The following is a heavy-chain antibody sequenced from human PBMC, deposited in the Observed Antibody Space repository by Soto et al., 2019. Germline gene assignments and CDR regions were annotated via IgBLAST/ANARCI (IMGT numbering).Heavy chain of an antibody. D-gene: IGHD2-2*02. Sequence: PSETLSLTCLVSGGSVSSNSYYWSWIRQPPGKGLEWIGHSDYSGSTKYNPSLTSRVTISVDTSKNQFSLKVSSVTAADTAVYYCARAERRYRSVSTCYIFDYWGQGTQVTVSS. V-gene: IGHV4-61*01. CDR2: SDYSGST. J-gene: IGHJ4*02. CDR1: GGSVSSNSYY. CDR3: ARAERRYRSVSTCYIFDY.